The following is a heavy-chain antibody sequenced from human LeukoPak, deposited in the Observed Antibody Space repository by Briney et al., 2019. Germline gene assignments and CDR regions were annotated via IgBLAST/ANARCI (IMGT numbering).Heavy chain of an antibody. CDR1: GFTFSTYC. CDR2: IKGDGSST. D-gene: IGHD4-17*01. CDR3: ARASTTVPNFLDH. V-gene: IGHV3-74*01. Sequence: GSLRLSCAASGFTFSTYCMHWVRQAPGKGLVWVARIKGDGSSTIYADSVKGGFTISRDNSKNTLYLQTSSLRAEDTAVYYCARASTTVPNFLDHWGRGTLVSVSS. J-gene: IGHJ4*02.